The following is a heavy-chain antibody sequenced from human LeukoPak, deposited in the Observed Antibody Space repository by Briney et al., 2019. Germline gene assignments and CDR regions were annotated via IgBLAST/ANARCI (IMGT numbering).Heavy chain of an antibody. CDR2: ISYDGSNK. CDR1: GFTFSSYG. Sequence: GGSLRLSCAASGFTFSSYGMHGVRQAPGRGLEWVAVISYDGSNKYYADSVKGRFTISRDNSKNTLYLQMNSLRAEDTAVYYCSAVAGLFDYWGQGTLVTVSS. V-gene: IGHV3-30*03. CDR3: SAVAGLFDY. J-gene: IGHJ4*02. D-gene: IGHD6-19*01.